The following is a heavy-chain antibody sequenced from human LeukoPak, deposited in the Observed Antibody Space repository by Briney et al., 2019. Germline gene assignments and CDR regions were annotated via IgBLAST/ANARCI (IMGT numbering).Heavy chain of an antibody. CDR2: IFYAGYT. D-gene: IGHD1-1*01. V-gene: IGHV4-59*13. J-gene: IGHJ4*02. CDR3: ARAPIGSADH. Sequence: SETLSLTCTVPRDSITSSFGTWMRLPPREGLEWIGYIFYAGYTNYNPSLKSRVTISMDISKNQVSLHLNSVTTADTAVYYCARAPIGSADHWGPGAQVTVSS. CDR1: RDSITSSF.